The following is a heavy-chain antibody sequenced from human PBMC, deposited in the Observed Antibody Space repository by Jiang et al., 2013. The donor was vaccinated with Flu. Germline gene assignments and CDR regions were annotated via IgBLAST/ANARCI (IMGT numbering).Heavy chain of an antibody. CDR3: AREVAAGWDY. J-gene: IGHJ4*02. D-gene: IGHD6-13*01. Sequence: SNSAAWNWIRQSPSRGLEWLGRIYYRSKWYNEYAVSVKSRIIINPDTPKNQFSLQLNSVTPEDTAVYYCAREVAAGWDYWGQGTLVTVSS. V-gene: IGHV6-1*01. CDR2: IYYRSKWYN. CDR1: SNSAA.